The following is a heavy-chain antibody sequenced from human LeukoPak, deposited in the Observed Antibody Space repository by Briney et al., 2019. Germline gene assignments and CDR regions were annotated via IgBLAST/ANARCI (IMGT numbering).Heavy chain of an antibody. J-gene: IGHJ4*02. CDR2: ISSSGSTI. V-gene: IGHV3-48*03. D-gene: IGHD3-10*01. CDR1: GFTFSSCE. CDR3: ARDRYYGSGIYDY. Sequence: GGSLRLSCAASGFTFSSCEMNWVRQAPGRGLEWVSYISSSGSTIYYADSVKGRFTISRDNAKNSLYLQMNSLRAEDTAVYYCARDRYYGSGIYDYWGQGTLVTVSS.